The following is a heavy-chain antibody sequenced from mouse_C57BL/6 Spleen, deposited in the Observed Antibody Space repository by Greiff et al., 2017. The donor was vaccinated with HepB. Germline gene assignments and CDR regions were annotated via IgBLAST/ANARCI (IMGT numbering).Heavy chain of an antibody. Sequence: QVQLKESGAELVMPGASVKLSCKASGYTFTSYWMHWVKQRPGQGLEWIGEIDPSDSYTNYNQKFKGKSTLTVDKSSSTAYMQLSSLTSEDSAVYYCARHGQGAMDYWGQGTSVTVSS. CDR3: ARHGQGAMDY. J-gene: IGHJ4*01. V-gene: IGHV1-69*01. D-gene: IGHD6-1*01. CDR1: GYTFTSYW. CDR2: IDPSDSYT.